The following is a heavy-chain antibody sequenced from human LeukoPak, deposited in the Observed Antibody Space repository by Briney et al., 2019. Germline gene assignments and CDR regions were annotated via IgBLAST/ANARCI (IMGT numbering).Heavy chain of an antibody. V-gene: IGHV4-61*02. CDR1: GYSISSGSYY. Sequence: PSQTLSLTCSVSGYSISSGSYYWSWIRQPAGKGLEWIGRIYASGSTNYNPSLKSRVTISVDTSKNQFSLKLSSVTAADTAVYYCARVYPLSRYCSGGSCRDDAFDIWGQGTMVTVSS. CDR2: IYASGST. CDR3: ARVYPLSRYCSGGSCRDDAFDI. J-gene: IGHJ3*02. D-gene: IGHD2-15*01.